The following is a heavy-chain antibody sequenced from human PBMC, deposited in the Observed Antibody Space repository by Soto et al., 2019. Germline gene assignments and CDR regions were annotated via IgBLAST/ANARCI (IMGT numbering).Heavy chain of an antibody. CDR2: IHPSGQPI. CDR3: ARRSRR. V-gene: IGHV3-48*03. Sequence: EVQLVESGGGLVQPGGSLRLSCAVSGFTFSSSEMYWVRPAPGKGLEWISYIHPSGQPIFYADSVKGRFTISRDNANPSLFLQMNSLIAEDTAVYYCARRSRRWCQGTMVTVSS. J-gene: IGHJ3*01. CDR1: GFTFSSSE.